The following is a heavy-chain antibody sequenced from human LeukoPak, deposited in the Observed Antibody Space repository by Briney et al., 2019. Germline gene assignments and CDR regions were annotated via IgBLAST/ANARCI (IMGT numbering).Heavy chain of an antibody. CDR3: ARGDYGDYPPDY. D-gene: IGHD4-17*01. CDR2: FDPEDGET. Sequence: GGFDPEDGETIYAQKFQGRVTMTEDTSTDTAYMELSRLRSDDSAVYYCARGDYGDYPPDYWGQGTLVTVSS. J-gene: IGHJ4*02. V-gene: IGHV1-24*01.